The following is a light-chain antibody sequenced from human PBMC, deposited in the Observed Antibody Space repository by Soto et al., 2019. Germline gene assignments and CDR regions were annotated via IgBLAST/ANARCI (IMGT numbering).Light chain of an antibody. CDR2: GAS. V-gene: IGKV3-20*01. Sequence: EIVWTQSPGTLSLSPGERAPLSCRASQGIGRKYLGWYPPNHGKAPRLRINGASNRATGVPDRFSGSASGTDCTVTISRLEPEDIAVYYCQHYGSSPRVFGGGTKVDIK. CDR3: QHYGSSPRV. CDR1: QGIGRKY. J-gene: IGKJ4*02.